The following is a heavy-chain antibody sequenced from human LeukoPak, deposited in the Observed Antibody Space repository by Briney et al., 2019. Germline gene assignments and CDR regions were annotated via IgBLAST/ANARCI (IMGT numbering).Heavy chain of an antibody. CDR3: ARVGSGYSYGPFDY. V-gene: IGHV4-39*07. Sequence: SETLSLTCTVSGGSISSSSYYWGWIRQPPGKGLEWIGSLYYSGSTYYNPSLKSRVTISVDTSKNQFSLKLSSVTAADTAVYYCARVGSGYSYGPFDYWGQGTLVTVSS. CDR1: GGSISSSSYY. D-gene: IGHD5-18*01. CDR2: LYYSGST. J-gene: IGHJ4*02.